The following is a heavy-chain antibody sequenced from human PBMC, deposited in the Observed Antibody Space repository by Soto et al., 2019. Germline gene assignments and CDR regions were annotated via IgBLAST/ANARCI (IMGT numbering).Heavy chain of an antibody. D-gene: IGHD2-21*01. CDR3: ATDGAMVIIGGGGTFDI. CDR1: GITFSVYY. V-gene: IGHV3-11*05. J-gene: IGHJ3*02. CDR2: ISPTSGYT. Sequence: QVQLVESGGGLVKPGGSLRLSCAASGITFSVYYMNWIRQVPGKGLEWISYISPTSGYTVYADSVKGRFTISRDNAKNSLVRQLNSLRGEDRAVYYCATDGAMVIIGGGGTFDIGGPGTMVTVSS.